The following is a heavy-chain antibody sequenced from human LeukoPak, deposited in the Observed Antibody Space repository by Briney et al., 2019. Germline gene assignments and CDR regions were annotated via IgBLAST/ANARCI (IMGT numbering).Heavy chain of an antibody. CDR2: IDPNSGVT. D-gene: IGHD2-15*01. V-gene: IGHV1-2*02. J-gene: IGHJ4*02. CDR3: ARDRAATTVDY. Sequence: GASAKVSCKASGYTFTGYYIHWVRQAPGQGLEWMGWIDPNSGVTNYAQKFQGRVTMTRDTFISTAYMDLSRLRSDDTAVYYCARDRAATTVDYWGQGTLVTVSS. CDR1: GYTFTGYY.